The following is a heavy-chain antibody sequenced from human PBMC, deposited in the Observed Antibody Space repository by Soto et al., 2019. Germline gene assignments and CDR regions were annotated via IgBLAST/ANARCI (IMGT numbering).Heavy chain of an antibody. CDR1: GYTFTAHY. CDR2: INPNSGGT. CDR3: ARDTVDENMNTFVDY. Sequence: ASVKVSCKASGYTFTAHYIHWVRQAPGQGLEWMGWINPNSGGTNYAQKFQGRVTMTRDSSVTTAYMELNSLRSDDTAVYYCARDTVDENMNTFVDYWGQGALVTVS. J-gene: IGHJ4*02. V-gene: IGHV1-2*02. D-gene: IGHD3-16*01.